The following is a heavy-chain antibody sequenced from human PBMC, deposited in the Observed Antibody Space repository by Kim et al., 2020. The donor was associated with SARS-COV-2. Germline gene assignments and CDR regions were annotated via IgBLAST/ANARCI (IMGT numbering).Heavy chain of an antibody. Sequence: GGSLRLSCAASGFTVSSNYMSWVRQAPGKGLEWVSVIYSGGSTYYADSVKGRFTISRDNSKNTLYLQMNSLRAEDTAVYYCARVANYDFWSGYYPNWFDPWGQGTLVTVSS. CDR2: IYSGGST. D-gene: IGHD3-3*01. CDR1: GFTVSSNY. CDR3: ARVANYDFWSGYYPNWFDP. V-gene: IGHV3-53*01. J-gene: IGHJ5*02.